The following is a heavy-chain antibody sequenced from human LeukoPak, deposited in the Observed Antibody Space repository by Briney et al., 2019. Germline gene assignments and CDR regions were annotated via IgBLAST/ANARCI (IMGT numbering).Heavy chain of an antibody. D-gene: IGHD3-16*01. Sequence: GGSLRLSCAASGFTFTYNGMNWVRQAPGKGLEWVSFISRSSTTIYYADSVKGRFTISRDNAKNSLYLLMNSLRAEDTAVYYCASVGQSASGYYYYYMDVWGKGTPVTISS. J-gene: IGHJ6*03. CDR1: GFTFTYNG. CDR2: ISRSSTTI. CDR3: ASVGQSASGYYYYYMDV. V-gene: IGHV3-48*01.